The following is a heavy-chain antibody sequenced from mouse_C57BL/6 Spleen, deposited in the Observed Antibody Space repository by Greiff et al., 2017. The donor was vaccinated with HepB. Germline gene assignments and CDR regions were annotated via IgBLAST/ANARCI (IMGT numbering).Heavy chain of an antibody. CDR2: ISSGGSYT. J-gene: IGHJ2*01. CDR1: GFTFSSYG. CDR3: ARQEGGYYGSSHERYFDY. Sequence: EVKLQESGGDLVKPGGSLKLSCAASGFTFSSYGMSWVRQTPDKRLEWVATISSGGSYTYYPDSVKGRFTISKDNAKNTLYLQMSSLKSEDTAMYYCARQEGGYYGSSHERYFDYWGQGTTLTVSS. D-gene: IGHD1-1*01. V-gene: IGHV5-6*01.